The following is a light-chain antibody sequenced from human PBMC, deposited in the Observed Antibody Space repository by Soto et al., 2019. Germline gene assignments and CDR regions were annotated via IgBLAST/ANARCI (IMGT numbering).Light chain of an antibody. CDR3: QQLSSYPNT. J-gene: IGKJ2*01. V-gene: IGKV1-9*01. CDR2: VAS. CDR1: QGISSY. Sequence: DIQLTQSPSLLSASVGDRVTITCRASQGISSYLAWYQQKPGKPPKLLIYVASTLQSGVPSRFSGSGSGTEFTLTISSLQPEDFATYYCQQLSSYPNTFGQGTKLEIK.